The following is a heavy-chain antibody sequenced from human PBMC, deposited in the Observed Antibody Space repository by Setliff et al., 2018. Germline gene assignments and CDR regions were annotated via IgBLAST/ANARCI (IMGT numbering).Heavy chain of an antibody. CDR3: ARVALVVVIRNAFDI. Sequence: SETLSLTCTVSGGSISSGGYYWSWIRQHPGKGLAWIGYIYYSGSTYYNPSLKSRVTISVDTSKNQFSLKLSSVTAADTAVYYCARVALVVVIRNAFDIWGQGTMVTVSS. V-gene: IGHV4-31*03. D-gene: IGHD2-21*01. CDR2: IYYSGST. J-gene: IGHJ3*02. CDR1: GGSISSGGYY.